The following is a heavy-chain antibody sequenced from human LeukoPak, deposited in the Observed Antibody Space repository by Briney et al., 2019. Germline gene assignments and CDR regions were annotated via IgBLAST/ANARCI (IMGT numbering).Heavy chain of an antibody. J-gene: IGHJ4*02. V-gene: IGHV3-23*01. CDR2: ISASGETT. D-gene: IGHD3-3*02. CDR3: AKVGSPLGPPFDY. Sequence: GGSLRLPCVASGFTFSTYAMSWVRQAPGKGLEWVSGISASGETTYYADSVKGRFTISRDNSKNTVYLQINSLRAGDTAVYYCAKVGSPLGPPFDYWGQGTLVTVSS. CDR1: GFTFSTYA.